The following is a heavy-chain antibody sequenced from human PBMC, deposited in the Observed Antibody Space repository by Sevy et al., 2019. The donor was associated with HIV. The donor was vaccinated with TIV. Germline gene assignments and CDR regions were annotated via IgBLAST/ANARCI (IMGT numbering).Heavy chain of an antibody. D-gene: IGHD1-1*01. Sequence: GGSLRLSCEASGFTFDDYVMHWVRQGPRKALEWISLISWSGDNTYYADSVKGRFTISRDNTKNSLYLQMHSLTSDDTALYYGVKEAGGAGSGYYFDSWGQGTLVTVSS. CDR1: GFTFDDYV. J-gene: IGHJ4*02. CDR3: VKEAGGAGSGYYFDS. CDR2: ISWSGDNT. V-gene: IGHV3-43*01.